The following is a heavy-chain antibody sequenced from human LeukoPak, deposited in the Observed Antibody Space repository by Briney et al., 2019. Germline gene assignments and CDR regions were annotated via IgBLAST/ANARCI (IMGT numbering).Heavy chain of an antibody. Sequence: ASVKVSCKASGGTFSSYAISWVRQAPGQGLEWMGRIIPIFGIANYAQKFQGRVTITADKSTSTAYMELSSLRSEDTAVYYCARDRGVEMVTIQFDYWGQGTLVTVSS. D-gene: IGHD5-24*01. J-gene: IGHJ4*02. CDR3: ARDRGVEMVTIQFDY. CDR2: IIPIFGIA. CDR1: GGTFSSYA. V-gene: IGHV1-69*04.